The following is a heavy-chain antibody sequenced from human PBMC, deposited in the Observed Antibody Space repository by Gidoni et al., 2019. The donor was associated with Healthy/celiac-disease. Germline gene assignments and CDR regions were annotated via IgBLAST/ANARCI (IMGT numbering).Heavy chain of an antibody. CDR1: GGSISSGGYY. V-gene: IGHV4-31*03. CDR3: ARWGLGYGSGSYRIDY. CDR2: IYYSGST. Sequence: QVQLQESGPGLVKPSQTLSLTCTVSGGSISSGGYYWSWIRQHPGKGLEWIGYIYYSGSTYYNPSLKSRVTISVDTSKNQFSLKLSSVTAADTAVYYCARWGLGYGSGSYRIDYWGQGTLVTVSS. J-gene: IGHJ4*02. D-gene: IGHD3-10*01.